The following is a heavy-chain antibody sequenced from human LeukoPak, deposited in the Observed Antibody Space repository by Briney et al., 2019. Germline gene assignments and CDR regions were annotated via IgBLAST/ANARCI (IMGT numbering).Heavy chain of an antibody. V-gene: IGHV3-21*01. J-gene: IGHJ4*02. D-gene: IGHD2-2*01. CDR3: ARDRCSSTSCHFDY. CDR2: ISSSSSYI. CDR1: GFTFSSYS. Sequence: PGGSLRLSCAASGFTFSSYSMNWVRQAPGKGLEWVSSISSSSSYIYYADSVKGRFTISRDNAKNSLYLQMNSLRAEDTAVYYCARDRCSSTSCHFDYWGQGTPVTVSS.